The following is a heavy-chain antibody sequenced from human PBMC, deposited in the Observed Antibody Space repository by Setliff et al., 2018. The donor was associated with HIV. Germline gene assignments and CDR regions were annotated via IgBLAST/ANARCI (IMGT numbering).Heavy chain of an antibody. J-gene: IGHJ5*02. D-gene: IGHD1-1*01. CDR2: IYYSGST. V-gene: IGHV4-31*03. CDR1: GGSTTSGGYY. Sequence: SETLSLTCSVSGGSTTSGGYYWSWIRQHPGKGLEYIGYIYYSGSTYYNPSLKSRVTMSIDTSTQQFFLNVTSVTAADTAVYYCAGFSYKGLDPWGQGTLVTVS. CDR3: AGFSYKGLDP.